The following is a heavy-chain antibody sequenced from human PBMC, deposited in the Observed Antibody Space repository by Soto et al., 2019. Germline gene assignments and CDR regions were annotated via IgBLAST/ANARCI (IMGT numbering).Heavy chain of an antibody. CDR1: GYTFTDYA. J-gene: IGHJ4*02. Sequence: QVYLVQSGTEVKKPRASVTISCKTSGYTFTDYAMHWVRHAPGQGLEWVGWINTGNGDTRYSPKLEGRGTSTSDASAGTAYLGLGRLRFEDTALYDCATQGYDYWGQGTRVAV. D-gene: IGHD5-12*01. CDR2: INTGNGDT. V-gene: IGHV1-3*04. CDR3: ATQGYDY.